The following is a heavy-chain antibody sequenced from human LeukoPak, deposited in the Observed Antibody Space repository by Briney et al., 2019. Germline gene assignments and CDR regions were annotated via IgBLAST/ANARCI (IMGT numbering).Heavy chain of an antibody. D-gene: IGHD2-2*01. Sequence: GASVKVSCKASGGTFSSYAISWVRQAPGLELEWMGGILSFFGTENYAQKFQGRVTITADDYTRTAYMELSSLRSEDTAVYCCASCRTSCYAVDYYYCGMDVWGQGTTVTVS. J-gene: IGHJ6*02. CDR2: ILSFFGTE. CDR3: ASCRTSCYAVDYYYCGMDV. V-gene: IGHV1-69*13. CDR1: GGTFSSYA.